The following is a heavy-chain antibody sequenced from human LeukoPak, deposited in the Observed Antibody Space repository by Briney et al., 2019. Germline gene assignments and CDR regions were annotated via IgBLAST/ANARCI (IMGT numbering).Heavy chain of an antibody. J-gene: IGHJ5*02. V-gene: IGHV4-59*01. CDR2: IYYSGST. CDR3: ARDLPWFDP. Sequence: SETLSLTCTVSVGSISSYYWSWIRKPPGKGLEWIGYIYYSGSTNYNPSLKSRVTISVDTSKNQFSLKLSSVTAADTAVYYCARDLPWFDPWGQGTLVTVSS. CDR1: VGSISSYY.